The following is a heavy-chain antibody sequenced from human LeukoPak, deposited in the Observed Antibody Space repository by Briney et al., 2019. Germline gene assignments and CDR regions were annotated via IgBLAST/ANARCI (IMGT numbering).Heavy chain of an antibody. V-gene: IGHV3-21*01. CDR3: ARDEGYFQH. CDR2: ISSSSSYI. CDR1: GFAFSSLD. J-gene: IGHJ1*01. Sequence: GGSLRLSCAASGFAFSSLDMGWVRQAPRKGLEWVSSISSSSSYIYYADSVKGRFTISRDNAKNSLYLQMNSLRAEDTAVYYCARDEGYFQHWGQGTLVTVSS.